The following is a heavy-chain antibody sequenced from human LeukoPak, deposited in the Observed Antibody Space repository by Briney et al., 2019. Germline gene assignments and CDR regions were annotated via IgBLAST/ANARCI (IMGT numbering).Heavy chain of an antibody. J-gene: IGHJ4*02. CDR1: GFTFSSYS. V-gene: IGHV3-21*01. D-gene: IGHD2/OR15-2a*01. CDR2: ISSSSSYI. CDR3: ARILSRRQPIDY. Sequence: GGSLRLSCAASGFTFSSYSMNWVRQAPGKGLEWVSSISSSSSYIYYADSVKGRFTISRDNAKNSLYLQMNSLRAEDTAVYYCARILSRRQPIDYWGQGTLVTVSS.